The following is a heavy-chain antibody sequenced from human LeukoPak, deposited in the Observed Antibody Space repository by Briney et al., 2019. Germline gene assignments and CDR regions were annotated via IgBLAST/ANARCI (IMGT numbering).Heavy chain of an antibody. CDR3: ARDRLLNYGMDV. CDR2: ISSSGSTI. Sequence: GGSLRRSCAASGFTFSDYYMSWIPQAPGKGLEGVSYISSSGSTIYYADSVKGRFTISRDNAKNSLYLQMNSLRAEDTAVYYCARDRLLNYGMDVWGQGTTVTVSS. CDR1: GFTFSDYY. V-gene: IGHV3-11*01. D-gene: IGHD2-8*01. J-gene: IGHJ6*02.